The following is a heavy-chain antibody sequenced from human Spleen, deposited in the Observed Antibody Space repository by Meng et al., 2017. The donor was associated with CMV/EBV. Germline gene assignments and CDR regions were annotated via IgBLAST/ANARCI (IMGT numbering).Heavy chain of an antibody. CDR1: GFTFSSYW. CDR2: IKQDGSEK. V-gene: IGHV3-7*01. D-gene: IGHD3-3*02. J-gene: IGHJ4*02. Sequence: GESLKISCAASGFTFSSYWMSWVRQAPGKGLEWVANIKQDGSEKYYVDSVKGRFTISRDNAKNSLYLQMNSLRAEDTAVYYCAREADRAEHSTYWGQGTLVTVSS. CDR3: AREADRAEHSTY.